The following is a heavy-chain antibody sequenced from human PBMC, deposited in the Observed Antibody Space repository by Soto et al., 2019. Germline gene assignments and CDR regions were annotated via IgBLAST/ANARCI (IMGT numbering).Heavy chain of an antibody. CDR1: GGSISSSSYY. D-gene: IGHD5-12*01. CDR2: IYYSGST. CDR3: ARHAVATIPYYYYYMDV. V-gene: IGHV4-39*01. Sequence: SETLSLTCTVSGGSISSSSYYWGWIRQPPGKGLEWIGSIYYSGSTYYNPSLKSRVTISVDTSKNQFSLKLSSVTAADTAVYYCARHAVATIPYYYYYMDVWGKGTTVTVSS. J-gene: IGHJ6*03.